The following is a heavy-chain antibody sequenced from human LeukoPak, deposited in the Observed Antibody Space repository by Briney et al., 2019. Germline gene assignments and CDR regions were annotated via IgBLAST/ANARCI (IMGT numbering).Heavy chain of an antibody. CDR3: ARGDSDGWLSY. CDR1: GGSISSGSYY. J-gene: IGHJ4*02. CDR2: IYYSGST. Sequence: PSETLSLTCTVSGGSISSGSYYWSWIRQPAGKGLEWIGRIYYSGSTYYNPSLKSRVTISVDTSKNQFSLKLSSVTAADTAVYYCARGDSDGWLSYWGQGNLVTVSS. V-gene: IGHV4-39*07. D-gene: IGHD6-19*01.